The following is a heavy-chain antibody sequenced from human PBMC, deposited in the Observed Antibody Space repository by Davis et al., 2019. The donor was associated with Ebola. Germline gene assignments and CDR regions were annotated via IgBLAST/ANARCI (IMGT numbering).Heavy chain of an antibody. CDR1: GGSTSSGGYY. CDR2: IYYSGST. Sequence: MPSETLSLTCTVSGGSTSSGGYYWSWIRQHPGKGLEWIGYIYYSGSTYYNPSLKSRVTISVDTSKNQFSLKLSSVTAADTAVYYCARGVWFGEGNWFDPWGQGTLVTVSS. J-gene: IGHJ5*02. CDR3: ARGVWFGEGNWFDP. V-gene: IGHV4-31*03. D-gene: IGHD3-10*01.